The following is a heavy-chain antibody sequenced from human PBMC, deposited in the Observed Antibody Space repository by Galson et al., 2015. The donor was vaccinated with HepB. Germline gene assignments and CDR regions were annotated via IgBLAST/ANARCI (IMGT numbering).Heavy chain of an antibody. Sequence: SLRLSCAASGFTFSSYAMSWVRQAPGKGLELFSYISSSGISINYAVSVKGRFTISRDNDQNSLYLQMDSLRVEDTAVYYCARVYCTGGSCYGTGFDYWGQGILVTASS. V-gene: IGHV3-48*01. J-gene: IGHJ4*02. D-gene: IGHD2-8*02. CDR1: GFTFSSYA. CDR2: ISSSGISI. CDR3: ARVYCTGGSCYGTGFDY.